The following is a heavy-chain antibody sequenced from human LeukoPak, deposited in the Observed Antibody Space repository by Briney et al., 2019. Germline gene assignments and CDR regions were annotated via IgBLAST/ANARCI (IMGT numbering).Heavy chain of an antibody. CDR3: ARAPPYCSSTSCYYYFDY. CDR2: IYSGGST. CDR1: GFTVSSNY. D-gene: IGHD2-2*01. V-gene: IGHV3-53*01. J-gene: IGHJ4*02. Sequence: GGSLRLSCAASGFTVSSNYVSWVRQAPGKGLEWVSVIYSGGSTYYADSVKGRFTISRDNSKNTLYLQMNSLRAEDTAVYYCARAPPYCSSTSCYYYFDYWGQGTLVTVSS.